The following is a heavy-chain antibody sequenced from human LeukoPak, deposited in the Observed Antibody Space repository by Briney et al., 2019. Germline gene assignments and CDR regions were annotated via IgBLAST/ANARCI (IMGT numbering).Heavy chain of an antibody. CDR3: LVWKHVFDR. V-gene: IGHV3-30*03. CDR1: GFTFSSYG. Sequence: QPGGSLRLSCAASGFTFSSYGMHWVRQAPGKGLEWVAVMSYDGSKEYYADSVKGRFTISRDNSKNTLYLQMNSLRVEDTAVYYCLVWKHVFDRWGQGTLVTVSS. D-gene: IGHD5/OR15-5a*01. CDR2: MSYDGSKE. J-gene: IGHJ5*02.